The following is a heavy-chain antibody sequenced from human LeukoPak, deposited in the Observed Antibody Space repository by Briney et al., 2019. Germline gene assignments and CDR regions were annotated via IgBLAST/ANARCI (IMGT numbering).Heavy chain of an antibody. Sequence: SVKVSCKASGGTFSSYAISWVRQAPGQALEWMGGIIPTFGTANYAQKFQGRVTITADKSTSTAYMELSSLRSEDTAVYYCARVTTVPDNWFDPWGQGTLVTVSS. V-gene: IGHV1-69*06. CDR1: GGTFSSYA. CDR2: IIPTFGTA. D-gene: IGHD4-17*01. CDR3: ARVTTVPDNWFDP. J-gene: IGHJ5*02.